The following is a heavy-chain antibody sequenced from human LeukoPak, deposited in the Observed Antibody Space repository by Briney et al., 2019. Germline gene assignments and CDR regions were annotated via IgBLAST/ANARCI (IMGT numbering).Heavy chain of an antibody. V-gene: IGHV4-59*08. J-gene: IGHJ4*02. D-gene: IGHD1-26*01. Sequence: PSETLSLTCTVPGGSIRSYYWSWIRQPPGKELEWIGYIYYSGTTKYNPSMHSRVTISVDTSKNQFSLKLSSVTAADTAVYYCARHLSGGTYPLDYWGQGTLVTVSS. CDR3: ARHLSGGTYPLDY. CDR1: GGSIRSYY. CDR2: IYYSGTT.